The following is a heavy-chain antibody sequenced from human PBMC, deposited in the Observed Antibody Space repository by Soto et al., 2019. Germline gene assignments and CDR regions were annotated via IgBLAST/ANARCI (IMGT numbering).Heavy chain of an antibody. CDR2: ISGSGTTI. V-gene: IGHV3-48*03. J-gene: IGHJ6*02. CDR1: GFTFSSFE. CDR3: ARDSRNSYGLDV. Sequence: LRLSCAASGFTFSSFEMNWVRQAPGKGLEWVSYISGSGTTIYYADSVKGRFTTSRDNAKNSLYLQMNTLSAEDTALYYCARDSRNSYGLDVWGQGTTVTVSS.